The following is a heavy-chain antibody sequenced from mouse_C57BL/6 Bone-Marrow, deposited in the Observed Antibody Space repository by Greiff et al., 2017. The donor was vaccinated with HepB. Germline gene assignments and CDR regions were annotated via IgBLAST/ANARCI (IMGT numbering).Heavy chain of an antibody. CDR1: GYAFTNYL. Sequence: VQGVESGAELVRPGPSVKVSCKASGYAFTNYLIEWVKQRPGQGLEWIGVINPGSGGTNYNEKFKGKATLTADKSSSTAYMQLSSLTSEDSAVYFCARSIYYGSSYEGSAMDYWGQGTSVTVSS. V-gene: IGHV1-54*01. J-gene: IGHJ4*01. D-gene: IGHD1-1*01. CDR2: INPGSGGT. CDR3: ARSIYYGSSYEGSAMDY.